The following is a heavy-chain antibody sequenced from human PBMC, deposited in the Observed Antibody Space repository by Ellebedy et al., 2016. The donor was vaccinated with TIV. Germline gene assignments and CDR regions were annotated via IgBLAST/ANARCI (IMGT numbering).Heavy chain of an antibody. CDR3: AKLNDSRGYDYYGMDV. V-gene: IGHV5-51*01. CDR2: IYPGDSDT. CDR1: GYSFANYW. Sequence: GESLKISCKGSGYSFANYWIAWVRQMPGKGLESMGIIYPGDSDTTYSPSFQGQVPIPADKSISTVYLQWRSLRASDTATYYCAKLNDSRGYDYYGMDVWGQGTTVTVSS. D-gene: IGHD3-22*01. J-gene: IGHJ6*02.